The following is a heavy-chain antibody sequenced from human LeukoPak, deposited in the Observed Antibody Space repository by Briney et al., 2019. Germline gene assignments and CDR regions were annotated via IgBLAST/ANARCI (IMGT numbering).Heavy chain of an antibody. CDR2: INHSGST. CDR1: GGSFSGYY. J-gene: IGHJ5*02. V-gene: IGHV4-34*01. D-gene: IGHD3-22*01. CDR3: ARAGYYYDSSGYRQNNWFDP. Sequence: KRSETLFLTCAVYGGSFSGYYWSWIRQPPVKGLEWIGEINHSGSTNYNPSLKSRVTISVDTSKNQFSLKLSSVTAADTAVYYCARAGYYYDSSGYRQNNWFDPWGQGTLVTVSS.